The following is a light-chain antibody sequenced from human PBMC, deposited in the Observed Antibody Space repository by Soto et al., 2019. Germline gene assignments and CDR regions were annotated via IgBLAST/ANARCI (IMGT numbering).Light chain of an antibody. Sequence: VLTQSPATLSLSPGERATLSCRASLNVNSYLAWYQQKPGQAPRLLIYGASSRATGIPDRFSGSASGTDFTLTINRLEPEDFAVYYCQLYGNSPPFGQGTRLEIK. J-gene: IGKJ5*01. V-gene: IGKV3-20*01. CDR1: LNVNSY. CDR2: GAS. CDR3: QLYGNSPP.